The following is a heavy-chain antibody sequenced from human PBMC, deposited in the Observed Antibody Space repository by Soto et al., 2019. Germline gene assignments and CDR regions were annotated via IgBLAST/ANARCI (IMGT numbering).Heavy chain of an antibody. Sequence: ASVKVSCKASGYTFTTYTMHWVRQAPGQRLEWMGWINAGNGNTKYSQKFQGRVTITRDTSASTAYMELSSLRSEDTAVYYCARDPHCSTTNCYAGYFDPWGQGTLVTVSS. CDR3: ARDPHCSTTNCYAGYFDP. CDR1: GYTFTTYT. D-gene: IGHD2-2*01. V-gene: IGHV1-3*01. J-gene: IGHJ5*02. CDR2: INAGNGNT.